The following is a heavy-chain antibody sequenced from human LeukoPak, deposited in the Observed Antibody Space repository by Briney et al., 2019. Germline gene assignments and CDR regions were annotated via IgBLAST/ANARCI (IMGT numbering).Heavy chain of an antibody. D-gene: IGHD3-3*01. CDR2: IIPIFGTA. J-gene: IGHJ4*02. V-gene: IGHV1-69*05. CDR1: GGTFSSYA. CDR3: ARGRESHYDFWSGPLDY. Sequence: SVKVSCKASGGTFSSYAISWVRQAPGQGLEWMVGIIPIFGTANYAQKFQGRVTITTDESTSTAYMELSSLRSEDTAVYYCARGRESHYDFWSGPLDYWGQGTLVTVSS.